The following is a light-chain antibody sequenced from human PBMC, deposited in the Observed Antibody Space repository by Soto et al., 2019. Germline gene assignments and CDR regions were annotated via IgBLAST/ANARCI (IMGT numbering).Light chain of an antibody. CDR1: ESRATN. CDR3: QQYLDWPLT. J-gene: IGKJ4*01. Sequence: EIVMTQSPVTLSVSPGERITLSCRASESRATNLAWYQQKPGQTPRLVIYGISARASGIPGRFSGSGFGTDFTLTISSLQPEDSAVYYCQQYLDWPLTFGGGTKVEI. CDR2: GIS. V-gene: IGKV3-15*01.